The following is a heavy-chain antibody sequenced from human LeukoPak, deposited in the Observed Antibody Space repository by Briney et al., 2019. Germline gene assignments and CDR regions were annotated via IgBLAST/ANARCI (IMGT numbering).Heavy chain of an antibody. V-gene: IGHV4-61*02. J-gene: IGHJ6*03. CDR3: ARDIVGATMAPYYYYYYMDV. CDR2: IYTSGST. CDR1: GGSISSGSYY. D-gene: IGHD1-26*01. Sequence: SQTLSLTCTVSGGSISSGSYYWSWIRQPAGKGLEWIGRIYTSGSTNYNPSLKSRVTISVDTSKNQFSLKLSSVTAADTAVYYCARDIVGATMAPYYYYYYMDVWGKGTTVTISS.